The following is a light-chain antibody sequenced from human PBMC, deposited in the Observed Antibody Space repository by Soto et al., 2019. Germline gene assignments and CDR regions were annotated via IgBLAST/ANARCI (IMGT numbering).Light chain of an antibody. J-gene: IGKJ4*01. CDR1: QSVRAW. CDR3: QQGNSLPLT. CDR2: GAT. V-gene: IGKV1D-12*01. Sequence: DLQMTQSPSSVSASVGDTVTITCRASQSVRAWLAWYQQREGKAPKLLIYGATSLMRGVPRRFSGSGSGTDFTLTISGLLPEDFATYYCQQGNSLPLTFGGGTKVDLK.